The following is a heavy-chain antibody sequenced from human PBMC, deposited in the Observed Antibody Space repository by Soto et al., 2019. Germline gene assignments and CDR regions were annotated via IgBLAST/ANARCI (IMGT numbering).Heavy chain of an antibody. D-gene: IGHD3-22*01. Sequence: GESLKISCRTSGYKFTSSWIAWVRQMPGKGLEWMGIIFPSDSDARYSPSFQGQVTISADRSTSTVFLQWASLKASDTAVYFCARKDKSGYFNWFDPWGQGTLVTVSS. CDR1: GYKFTSSW. CDR3: ARKDKSGYFNWFDP. CDR2: IFPSDSDA. V-gene: IGHV5-51*01. J-gene: IGHJ5*02.